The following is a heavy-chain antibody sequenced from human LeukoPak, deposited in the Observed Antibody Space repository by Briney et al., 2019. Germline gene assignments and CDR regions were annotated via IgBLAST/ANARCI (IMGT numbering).Heavy chain of an antibody. J-gene: IGHJ4*02. V-gene: IGHV3-30*18. Sequence: PGGSLRLSCVASGFTFRSYGMDWVRQGPGKGLEWVAVISYDGSNKYYADSVKGRLTISRDNSKNTVYLQMNSLRAEDTAVYYCAKDLEGYCSSTSCYAGMEFWGQGTLVTVSS. D-gene: IGHD2-2*01. CDR3: AKDLEGYCSSTSCYAGMEF. CDR2: ISYDGSNK. CDR1: GFTFRSYG.